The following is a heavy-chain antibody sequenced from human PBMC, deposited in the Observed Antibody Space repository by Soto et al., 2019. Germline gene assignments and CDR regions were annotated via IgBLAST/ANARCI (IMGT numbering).Heavy chain of an antibody. CDR2: ISGSGGST. V-gene: IGHV3-23*01. Sequence: EVQLLESGGGLEQPGGSLRLSCVGSGHTFHNYAMTWVRQAPGKGLEWVSGISGSGGSTYYADSVRGRFTISRDDSKNTLYLQMNNLRAEDTAVYYCAKVSRGIGVVPAAVKWGQGTLVTVSS. D-gene: IGHD2-2*01. CDR1: GHTFHNYA. CDR3: AKVSRGIGVVPAAVK. J-gene: IGHJ4*02.